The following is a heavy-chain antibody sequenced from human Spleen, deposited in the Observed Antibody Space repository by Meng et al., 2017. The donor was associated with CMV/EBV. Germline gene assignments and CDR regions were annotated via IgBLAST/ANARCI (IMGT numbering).Heavy chain of an antibody. D-gene: IGHD2-15*01. V-gene: IGHV3-23*01. CDR1: GFSFSSYA. CDR3: VRDDTRWYYGMDV. CDR2: INGGGGST. J-gene: IGHJ6*02. Sequence: GESLKISCATSGFSFSSYAMSWVRQAPGKGLEWVSGINGGGGSTYYADSVKGRFTISRDNSKNTLYLQMNSLRAEDTAVYYCVRDDTRWYYGMDVWGQGTTVTVSS.